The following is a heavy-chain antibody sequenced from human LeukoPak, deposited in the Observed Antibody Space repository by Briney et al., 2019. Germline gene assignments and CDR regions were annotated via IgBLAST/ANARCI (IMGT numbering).Heavy chain of an antibody. J-gene: IGHJ4*02. CDR2: ISAGKGNR. CDR1: GYTFTSYA. Sequence: ASVKVSCKASGYTFTSYAIHWVRHAPAQRLEWMGWISAGKGNRKYSQIFQGRVIFISNTSATTAFIELSSLRSEDAAVYYCARDSGSGNNDYWGQGTLVTVSS. CDR3: ARDSGSGNNDY. V-gene: IGHV1-3*01. D-gene: IGHD1-26*01.